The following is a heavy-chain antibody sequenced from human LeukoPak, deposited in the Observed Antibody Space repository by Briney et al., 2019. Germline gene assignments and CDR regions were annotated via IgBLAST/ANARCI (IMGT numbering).Heavy chain of an antibody. CDR1: GGSISSHY. Sequence: SETLSLTCTVSGGSISSHYWSWIRQPPGKGLEWIGYIYYSGSTNYNPSLKSRVTISVDTSKNQFSLKLSSVTAADTAVYYRARAPGGAYYDILTGYEVYYYYYMDVWGKGTTVTVSS. J-gene: IGHJ6*03. CDR3: ARAPGGAYYDILTGYEVYYYYYMDV. CDR2: IYYSGST. V-gene: IGHV4-59*11. D-gene: IGHD3-9*01.